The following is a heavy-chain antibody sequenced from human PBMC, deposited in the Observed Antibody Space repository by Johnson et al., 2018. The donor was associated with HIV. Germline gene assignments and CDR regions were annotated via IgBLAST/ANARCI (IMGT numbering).Heavy chain of an antibody. V-gene: IGHV3-74*02. J-gene: IGHJ3*02. CDR2: INSDGSST. D-gene: IGHD4-17*01. Sequence: VQLVESGGGLVQPGGSLRLSCSTSGFSFSDYWMSWVRQAPGKGLVWVSRINSDGSSTSYADSVKGRFTISRDNAKNTLYMQMDSLGAEDTAVYYCAKVGGRHDYGDYLGAFDIWGQGTVVTVSS. CDR3: AKVGGRHDYGDYLGAFDI. CDR1: GFSFSDYW.